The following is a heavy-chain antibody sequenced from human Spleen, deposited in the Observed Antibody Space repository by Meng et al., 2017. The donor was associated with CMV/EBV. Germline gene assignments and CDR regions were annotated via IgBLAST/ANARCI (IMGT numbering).Heavy chain of an antibody. CDR2: ISYDGSNK. D-gene: IGHD6-6*01. Sequence: GGSLRLSCAASGFTFSSYAMPWVRQAPGKGLEWVAVISYDGSNKYYADSVKGRFTISRDNSKNTLYLQMNSPRAEDTAVDYCARGWGSSSSYYYYYGMDVWGQGTTVTVSS. V-gene: IGHV3-30*04. CDR3: ARGWGSSSSYYYYYGMDV. J-gene: IGHJ6*02. CDR1: GFTFSSYA.